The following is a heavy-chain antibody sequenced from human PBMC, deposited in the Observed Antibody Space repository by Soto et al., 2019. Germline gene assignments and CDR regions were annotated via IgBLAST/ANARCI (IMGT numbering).Heavy chain of an antibody. D-gene: IGHD2-15*01. CDR1: GLIFSDYH. CDR2: IRRKANSYTT. J-gene: IGHJ6*02. CDR3: SMLGGWSGGSSGMDV. Sequence: EVQLVESGGGLVQPGGSLRLSCAASGLIFSDYHMDWVRQAPGKGLEWVGRIRRKANSYTTEYAASVKGRFTISRDDSKNSLYLQMNSLKSGDTAGYYWSMLGGWSGGSSGMDVWGQGTRVTVSS. V-gene: IGHV3-72*01.